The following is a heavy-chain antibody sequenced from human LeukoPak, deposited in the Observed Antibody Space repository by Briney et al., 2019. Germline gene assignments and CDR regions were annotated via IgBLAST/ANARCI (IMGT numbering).Heavy chain of an antibody. V-gene: IGHV4-4*07. CDR2: IYTSGST. CDR3: ARVCSSTSCYLGVTGYFDY. J-gene: IGHJ4*02. CDR1: GGSISSYY. Sequence: PSETLSLTCTVSGGSISSYYWSWIRQPAGKGLEWIGRIYTSGSTNYNPSLKSRVTMSVDTSKNQFSLKLSSVTAADTAVYYCARVCSSTSCYLGVTGYFDYWGQGTLVTVSS. D-gene: IGHD2-2*01.